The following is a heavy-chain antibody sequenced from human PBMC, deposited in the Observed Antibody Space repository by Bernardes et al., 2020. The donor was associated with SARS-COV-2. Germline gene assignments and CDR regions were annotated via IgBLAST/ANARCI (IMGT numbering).Heavy chain of an antibody. CDR1: RLTLRRTH. CDR3: ARNLQHLGYGMDV. Sequence: GGVPRPSRPAPRLTLRRTHMSWGRQVPGEGPEGVSRIFSGGKHHHPAPRTGRFTISRDNSKNTLYFQMNSLRAEDTAVYYCARNLQHLGYGMDVWGQGTTVTVSS. CDR2: IFSGGKH. J-gene: IGHJ6*02. D-gene: IGHD6-13*01. V-gene: IGHV3-53*01.